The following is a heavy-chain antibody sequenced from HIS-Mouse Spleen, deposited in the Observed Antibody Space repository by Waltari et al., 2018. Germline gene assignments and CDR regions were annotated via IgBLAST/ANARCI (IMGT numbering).Heavy chain of an antibody. J-gene: IGHJ4*02. Sequence: QVQLVQSGAEVKKPGASVKVSCKASGYTFTGYYMHWVRQAPGQGLEGMGGINHTSVGTNYAHKLQGRVTMTRDTSISTAYMELSRLRSDDTAVYYCARENWGFDYWGQGTLVTVSS. CDR1: GYTFTGYY. CDR3: ARENWGFDY. CDR2: INHTSVGT. D-gene: IGHD7-27*01. V-gene: IGHV1-2*07.